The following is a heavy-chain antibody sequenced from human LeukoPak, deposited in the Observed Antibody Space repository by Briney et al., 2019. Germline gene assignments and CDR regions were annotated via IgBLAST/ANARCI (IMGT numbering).Heavy chain of an antibody. CDR1: GDSTNSYY. J-gene: IGHJ3*02. D-gene: IGHD5-24*01. V-gene: IGHV4-59*01. CDR2: IYYSGRT. Sequence: PSETLSLTRTLSGDSTNSYYWNWIRQPPGKGLEWIGYIYYSGRTDYNPSLKSRVTISVDTSKHQFSMKLKSVTAADTAVYFCARGRWLPNAFDIWGQGTMVTVFS. CDR3: ARGRWLPNAFDI.